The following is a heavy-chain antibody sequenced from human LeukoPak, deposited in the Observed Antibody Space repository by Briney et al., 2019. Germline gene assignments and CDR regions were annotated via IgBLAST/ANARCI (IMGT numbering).Heavy chain of an antibody. V-gene: IGHV3-23*01. Sequence: PGGSLRLSCAASGFTFSSYAMSWVRQAPGKGLEWVSAISGSGGSTYHADSVKGRFTISRDNSKNTLYLQMNSLRAEDTAVYYCAKSRIDRAGTSGYFDYWGQGTLVTVSS. J-gene: IGHJ4*02. CDR1: GFTFSSYA. D-gene: IGHD3-10*01. CDR3: AKSRIDRAGTSGYFDY. CDR2: ISGSGGST.